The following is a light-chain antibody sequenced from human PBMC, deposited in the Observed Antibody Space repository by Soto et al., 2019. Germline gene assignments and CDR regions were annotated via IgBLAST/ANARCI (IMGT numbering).Light chain of an antibody. J-gene: IGKJ5*01. CDR1: QTVIRN. Sequence: EIVLTKPADALSLSPGERVTLSCRVSQTVIRNYLAWHQQKPGQTPSLLVYGASTRATGIPARFSGSGSGTEFILTISSLQSEDFEIYCCHQYNYWPITFGQGTRLEIK. CDR2: GAS. V-gene: IGKV3-15*01. CDR3: HQYNYWPIT.